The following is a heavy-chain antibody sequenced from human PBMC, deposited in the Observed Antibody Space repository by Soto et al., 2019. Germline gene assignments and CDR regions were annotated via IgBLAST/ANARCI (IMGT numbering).Heavy chain of an antibody. CDR3: ARDPCPYSGSYSCYFDY. D-gene: IGHD1-26*01. CDR2: ISYDGSNK. J-gene: IGHJ4*02. CDR1: GFTFSSYA. V-gene: IGHV3-30-3*01. Sequence: QVQLVESGGGVVQPGRSLRLSCAASGFTFSSYAMHWVRQAPGKGLEWVAVISYDGSNKYYADSVKGRFTISRDNSKNTLYLQMNSLRAEDTAVYYCARDPCPYSGSYSCYFDYWGQGTLVTVSS.